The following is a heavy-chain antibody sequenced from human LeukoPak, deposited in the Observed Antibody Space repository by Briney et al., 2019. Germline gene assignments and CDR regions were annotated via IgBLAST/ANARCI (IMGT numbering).Heavy chain of an antibody. J-gene: IGHJ5*02. CDR3: GRGIQSFDP. CDR2: IDPNSGDT. V-gene: IGHV1-2*06. Sequence: ASVKVSCKASGYTFTAYYIHWVRQAPGQGLEWMGRIDPNSGDTKYAQKFQDRVTMTRDTSMNTAYMEISSLRYDDTAVYYCGRGIQSFDPWGQGTLVTVSS. CDR1: GYTFTAYY.